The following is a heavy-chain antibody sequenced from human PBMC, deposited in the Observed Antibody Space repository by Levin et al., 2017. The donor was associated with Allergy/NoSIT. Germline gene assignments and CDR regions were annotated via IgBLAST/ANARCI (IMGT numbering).Heavy chain of an antibody. CDR2: INTSGAGT. V-gene: IGHV3-23*01. Sequence: PSETLSLTCAASGFTFSSYAMSWVRQAPGKGLEWVSVINTSGAGTYYADSVKGRFTISRDNSKNTLYLQMNTLRAEDTAVYYCAISSGWFRPTGAFDYWGQGTLVTVAS. CDR3: AISSGWFRPTGAFDY. J-gene: IGHJ4*02. D-gene: IGHD6-19*01. CDR1: GFTFSSYA.